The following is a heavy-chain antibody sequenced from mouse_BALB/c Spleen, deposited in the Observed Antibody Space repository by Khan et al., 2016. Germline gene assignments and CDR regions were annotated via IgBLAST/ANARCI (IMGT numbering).Heavy chain of an antibody. V-gene: IGHV1-4*01. CDR2: INPSSGYT. CDR1: DYTFTSYT. CDR3: ARSSTRVEALYYYAMDY. Sequence: QVQLQQSGAELARPGASVKMSCKASDYTFTSYTMHWVKQRPGQGLEWIGYINPSSGYTNYNQKFKDKATLTADKSSSTAYMQLSSLTSEDSAVYYCARSSTRVEALYYYAMDYWGQGTSVTVSS. D-gene: IGHD1-1*01. J-gene: IGHJ4*01.